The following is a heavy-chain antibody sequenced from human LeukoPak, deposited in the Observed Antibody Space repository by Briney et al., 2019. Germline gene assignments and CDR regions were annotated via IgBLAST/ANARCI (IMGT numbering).Heavy chain of an antibody. Sequence: GGSLRLSCAASGFSFSSYGMYWVRQAPGKGLEGVAVIWHDGNNKYYADSVKGRFTISRDNSRNTVYLQMDSLRAEDTAVYYCARSWGSAVTFSWFDPWGQGTLVTVSS. CDR1: GFSFSSYG. D-gene: IGHD7-27*01. CDR3: ARSWGSAVTFSWFDP. V-gene: IGHV3-33*01. J-gene: IGHJ5*02. CDR2: IWHDGNNK.